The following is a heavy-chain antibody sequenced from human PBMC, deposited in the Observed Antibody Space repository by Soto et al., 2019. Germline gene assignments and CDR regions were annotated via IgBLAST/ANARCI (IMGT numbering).Heavy chain of an antibody. D-gene: IGHD3-10*01. CDR1: GGSIDGYN. J-gene: IGHJ6*02. V-gene: IGHV4-59*08. CDR2: GYYNGGS. Sequence: QVQLQESGPGLVKPSETLSLTCTVSGGSIDGYNCAWIRQPPGKALEWVGYGYYNGGSRYNPSLNSRATLSMDTSKSQFSLQLRSVTAADTAVYYCARQGIGNLHGLVDVWGRGTPVTVSS. CDR3: ARQGIGNLHGLVDV.